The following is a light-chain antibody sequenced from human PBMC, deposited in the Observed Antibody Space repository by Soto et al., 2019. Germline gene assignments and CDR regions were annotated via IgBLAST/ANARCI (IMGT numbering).Light chain of an antibody. CDR2: DAS. CDR3: QQRSSWPRT. J-gene: IGKJ1*01. CDR1: QSVSTF. V-gene: IGKV3-11*01. Sequence: EIVLTQSPATLSLSPGGRATLAFRASQSVSTFLAWYQLKPGQAPRLLIYDASNRASGIPARFSGSGSGTDFTLTISSLEPEDFALYYCQQRSSWPRTFGQGTKVDIK.